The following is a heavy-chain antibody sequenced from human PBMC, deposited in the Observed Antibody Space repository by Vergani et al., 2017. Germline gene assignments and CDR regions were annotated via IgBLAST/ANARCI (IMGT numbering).Heavy chain of an antibody. CDR2: IRSDESRG. Sequence: VHLLESGGGLVQSGGSLRLSCAASGFTFNSYGMHWVRQAPGKGLEWVASIRSDESRGYYGDSMEGPFTISRDNAKNSLYLQMNSLRAEDTAVYYCARDGDIVVVPAASRYMDVWGKGTTVTVSS. J-gene: IGHJ6*03. D-gene: IGHD2-2*01. CDR3: ARDGDIVVVPAASRYMDV. V-gene: IGHV3-30*02. CDR1: GFTFNSYG.